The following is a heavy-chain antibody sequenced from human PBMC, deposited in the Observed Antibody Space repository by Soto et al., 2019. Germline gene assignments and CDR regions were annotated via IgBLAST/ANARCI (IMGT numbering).Heavy chain of an antibody. CDR2: ISSSSSYT. V-gene: IGHV3-11*06. J-gene: IGHJ1*01. CDR1: GFTFSDYY. CDR3: VKASYTSSWYAQH. Sequence: GGSLRLSCAASGFTFSDYYMSWIRQAPGKGLEWVSYISSSSSYTNYADSVKGRFTISRDNAKNTLYLQMSSLRPEDTAVYYCVKASYTSSWYAQHWGQGTLVTVSS. D-gene: IGHD6-13*01.